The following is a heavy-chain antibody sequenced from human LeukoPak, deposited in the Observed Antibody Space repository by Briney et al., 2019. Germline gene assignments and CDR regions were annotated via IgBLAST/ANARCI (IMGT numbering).Heavy chain of an antibody. CDR2: INPNTGGT. V-gene: IGHV1-2*02. J-gene: IGHJ3*02. CDR3: ARVGDGLNDGFDI. CDR1: GYTFTSYG. D-gene: IGHD5-24*01. Sequence: ASVKVSCKASGYTFTSYGISWVRQAPGQGLEWMGWINPNTGGTNYAQNFQGSVTMTRDTSITTVYMELSRLRSDDTAVYYCARVGDGLNDGFDIWGQGTMVTVSS.